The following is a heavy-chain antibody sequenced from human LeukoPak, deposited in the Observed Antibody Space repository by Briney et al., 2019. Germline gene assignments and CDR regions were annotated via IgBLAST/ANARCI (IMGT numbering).Heavy chain of an antibody. CDR2: ISAYNGNT. D-gene: IGHD5-18*01. J-gene: IGHJ6*03. Sequence: ASVKVSCKASGYTFTSYGISWVRQAPGQGLEWMGWISAYNGNTNYAQKLQGRVTMTTDTSTSTAYMELSSLRSEDTAVYYCARVTAMVARWYYMDVWGKGTTVTVSS. V-gene: IGHV1-18*01. CDR3: ARVTAMVARWYYMDV. CDR1: GYTFTSYG.